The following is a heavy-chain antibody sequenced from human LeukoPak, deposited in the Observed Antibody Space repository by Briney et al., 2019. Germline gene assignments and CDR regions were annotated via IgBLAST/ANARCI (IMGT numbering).Heavy chain of an antibody. D-gene: IGHD3-22*01. CDR2: INRDGSER. CDR1: GFTFSNYW. CDR3: AKDLREIVVVYDAFDI. V-gene: IGHV3-7*03. Sequence: XGGSLRLSCAASGFTFSNYWMTWVRQAPGKGVEWVANINRDGSERYYVDSVTGRFTISRDDAKSSLYLQMNSLRAEDTAVYYCAKDLREIVVVYDAFDIWGQGTMVTVSS. J-gene: IGHJ3*02.